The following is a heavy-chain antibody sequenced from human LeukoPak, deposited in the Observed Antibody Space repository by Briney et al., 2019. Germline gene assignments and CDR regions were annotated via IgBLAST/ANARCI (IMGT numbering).Heavy chain of an antibody. CDR2: INSDGSST. V-gene: IGHV3-74*01. CDR3: AATYYYDTYFDY. Sequence: PGGSLRLSCAASGFTSSSYWMHWVRQAPGKGLGWVSRINSDGSSTSYADSVKGRFTISRDNAKNTLYLQMNSLRAEDTAVYYCAATYYYDTYFDYWGQGTLVTVSS. J-gene: IGHJ4*02. CDR1: GFTSSSYW. D-gene: IGHD3-22*01.